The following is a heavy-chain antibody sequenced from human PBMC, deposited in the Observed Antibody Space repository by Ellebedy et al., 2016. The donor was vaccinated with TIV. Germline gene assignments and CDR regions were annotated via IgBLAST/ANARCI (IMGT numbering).Heavy chain of an antibody. J-gene: IGHJ6*02. Sequence: AASVKVSCKVSGYSLTELSVHWVRQAPGKGLEWMGSFDAEDGEPIYAQKFQGRVTLTEDPSTDTTYMELRSLRSEDTAVDYCATIGSYVDDAVGMDVWGQGTTVTVSS. V-gene: IGHV1-24*01. D-gene: IGHD3-10*02. CDR3: ATIGSYVDDAVGMDV. CDR2: FDAEDGEP. CDR1: GYSLTELS.